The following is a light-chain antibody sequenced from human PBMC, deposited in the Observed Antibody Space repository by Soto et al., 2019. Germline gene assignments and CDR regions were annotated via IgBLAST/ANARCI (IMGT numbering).Light chain of an antibody. J-gene: IGKJ1*01. CDR1: ESVGTN. Sequence: EIVMTQSPVTLSVSPWERATLSCRASESVGTNLAWYQQKPGQPPRLLIYDASTRETGIPARFSGSGSGTDFTLTISSLEPEDFAIYYCQHYNNWPLTFGQGTKVDIK. CDR3: QHYNNWPLT. CDR2: DAS. V-gene: IGKV3D-15*01.